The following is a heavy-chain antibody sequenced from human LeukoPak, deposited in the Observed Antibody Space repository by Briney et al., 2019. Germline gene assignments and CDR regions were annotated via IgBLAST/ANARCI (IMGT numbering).Heavy chain of an antibody. V-gene: IGHV4-38-2*01. Sequence: SETLSPICAVSGYSISSGYYWGWIRQPPGRGLEWLGSIYHSGSTYYNPSLNSRVTISVDTSKNQFSLKVSSVTAADTAVYYCARHGTYYYGSGSAGFDYWGQGTLVTVSS. D-gene: IGHD3-10*01. CDR1: GYSISSGYY. CDR3: ARHGTYYYGSGSAGFDY. J-gene: IGHJ4*02. CDR2: IYHSGST.